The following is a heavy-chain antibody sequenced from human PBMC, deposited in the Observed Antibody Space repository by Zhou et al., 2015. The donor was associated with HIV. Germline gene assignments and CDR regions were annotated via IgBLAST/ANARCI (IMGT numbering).Heavy chain of an antibody. D-gene: IGHD3-16*02. CDR3: ASETPMITFGGVIPYLDY. J-gene: IGHJ4*02. CDR1: GGTFSSYA. CDR2: IIPIFGTA. V-gene: IGHV1-69*01. Sequence: QVQLVQSGAEVKKPGSSVKVSCKASGGTFSSYAISWVRQAPGQGLEWMGGIIPIFGTANYAQKFQGRVTITADESTSTAYMELSSLRSEDTAVYYCASETPMITFGGVIPYLDYWGQGTPGHRLL.